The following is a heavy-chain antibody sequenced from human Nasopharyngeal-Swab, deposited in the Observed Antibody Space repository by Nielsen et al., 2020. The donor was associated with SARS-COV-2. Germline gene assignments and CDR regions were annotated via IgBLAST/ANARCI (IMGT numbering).Heavy chain of an antibody. CDR2: IFYMGST. CDR3: ARDTRRGGVDY. D-gene: IGHD2-15*01. V-gene: IGHV4-59*01. Sequence: SETLSLTCTVPGGFINSYYWSWIRQLPRRGLEWIGYIFYMGSTNYNPSLKSRVTISLDTTRNQYSLKLSSVTAADSSVYYCARDTRRGGVDYWGQGTLVTVSS. J-gene: IGHJ4*02. CDR1: GGFINSYY.